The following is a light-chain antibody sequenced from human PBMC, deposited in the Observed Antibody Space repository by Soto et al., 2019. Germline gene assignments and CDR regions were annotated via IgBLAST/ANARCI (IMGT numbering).Light chain of an antibody. CDR2: EVS. CDR1: SSDVGGYNY. V-gene: IGLV2-14*01. J-gene: IGLJ1*01. Sequence: QSALTQPASVSGSPGQSITISCTGTSSDVGGYNYVSWYQQHPGKAPKLMIYEVSNRPSGVSNRFSGSKSGNTASLTISGLPAEYEADYYCSSYTSRSTLVFGTGTKVTVL. CDR3: SSYTSRSTLV.